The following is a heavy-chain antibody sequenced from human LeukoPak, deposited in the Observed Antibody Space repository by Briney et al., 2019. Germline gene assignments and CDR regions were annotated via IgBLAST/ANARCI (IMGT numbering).Heavy chain of an antibody. CDR1: GVSISSYY. D-gene: IGHD6-19*01. Sequence: PSETLSLTCTVSGVSISSYYCSWIRQPPGKGLEWIGYISTSGSTDYSPSLKSRVTISVDRSKNQCSLNLSSVTAAVTAVYYCAGHDEGSGWYRSYIDLWGRGTLVIVSS. CDR3: AGHDEGSGWYRSYIDL. V-gene: IGHV4-4*09. J-gene: IGHJ2*01. CDR2: ISTSGST.